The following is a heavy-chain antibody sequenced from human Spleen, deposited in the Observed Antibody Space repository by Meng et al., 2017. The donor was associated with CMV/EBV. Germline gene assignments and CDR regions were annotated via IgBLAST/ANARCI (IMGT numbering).Heavy chain of an antibody. Sequence: SETLSLTCTVSGGSISSSSYYWGWIRQAPGKGLEWIGYIYYSGSTNYKPSLKSRVTISVDTSKNEFSLTMTSVTAADTAVYYCARWDRTWIDGFDVWGQGTMVTVSS. V-gene: IGHV4-61*05. J-gene: IGHJ3*01. CDR2: IYYSGST. CDR3: ARWDRTWIDGFDV. CDR1: GGSISSSSYY. D-gene: IGHD1-14*01.